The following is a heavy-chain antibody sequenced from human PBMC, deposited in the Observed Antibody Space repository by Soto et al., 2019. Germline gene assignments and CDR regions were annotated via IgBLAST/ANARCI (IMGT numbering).Heavy chain of an antibody. CDR1: GFTFSSYA. Sequence: QVQLVESGGGVVQPGRSLRLSCAASGFTFSSYAMHWVRQAPGKGLEWVAVISYDGSNKYYADSVKGRFTISRDNSKNTLYLQMNSLRAEDTAVYYCARASGSYLSGAFDIWGQGTMVTVSS. CDR3: ARASGSYLSGAFDI. CDR2: ISYDGSNK. D-gene: IGHD1-26*01. V-gene: IGHV3-30-3*01. J-gene: IGHJ3*02.